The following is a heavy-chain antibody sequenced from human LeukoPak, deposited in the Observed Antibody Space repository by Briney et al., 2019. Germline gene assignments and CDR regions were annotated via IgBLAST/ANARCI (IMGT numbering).Heavy chain of an antibody. V-gene: IGHV3-9*01. CDR3: ARVGRVRGVSYYYGMDV. J-gene: IGHJ6*02. CDR1: GFTFDDYA. D-gene: IGHD3-10*01. Sequence: GGSLRLSCAASGFTFDDYAMHWVRQAPGKGLEWASGISWNSGRIGYADSVKGRFTISRDNAKNSLYLQMNSLRAEDTAVYYCARVGRVRGVSYYYGMDVWGQGTTVTVSS. CDR2: ISWNSGRI.